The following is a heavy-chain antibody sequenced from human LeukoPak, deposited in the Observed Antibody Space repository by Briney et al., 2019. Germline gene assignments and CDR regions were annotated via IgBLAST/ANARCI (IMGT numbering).Heavy chain of an antibody. D-gene: IGHD6-13*01. V-gene: IGHV1-2*02. CDR1: GYTFTGYY. CDR3: ARGGPLGIKAGNWFDP. Sequence: ASVKVSCKASGYTFTGYYTHWVRQAPGQGLEWMGWINPNSGGTNYAQKFQGRVTMTRDTSISTAYMELSRLRSDDTAVYYCARGGPLGIKAGNWFDPWGQGTLVTVSS. CDR2: INPNSGGT. J-gene: IGHJ5*02.